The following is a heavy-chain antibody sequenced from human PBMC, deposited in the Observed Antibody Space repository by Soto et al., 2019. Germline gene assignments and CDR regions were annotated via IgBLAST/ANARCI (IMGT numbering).Heavy chain of an antibody. D-gene: IGHD5-18*01. V-gene: IGHV3-23*01. CDR3: WKERVTLNWYFDL. J-gene: IGHJ2*01. Sequence: GGSLRLSCAASGFTFSSYAMSWVRQAPGKGLEWVSAISGSGSSTYYADSVKGRFTICRDNSKNTLYRQMNSLRAGDAAVYYCWKERVTLNWYFDLWGRGTLVTVAS. CDR2: ISGSGSST. CDR1: GFTFSSYA.